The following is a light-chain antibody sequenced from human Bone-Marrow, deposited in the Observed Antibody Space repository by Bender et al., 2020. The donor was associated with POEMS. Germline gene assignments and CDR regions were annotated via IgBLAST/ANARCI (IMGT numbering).Light chain of an antibody. CDR2: QDI. V-gene: IGLV3-1*01. Sequence: SYELTQPPSVSVSPGQTATIACSGDLLGDKYTCWYQQKPGQSPVLVIYQDIKRPSGIPERFSGSNSGNTATLRISGTQAEDEGDYYCQAWDRNSYVIFGGGTKLTVL. CDR3: QAWDRNSYVI. CDR1: LLGDKY. J-gene: IGLJ2*01.